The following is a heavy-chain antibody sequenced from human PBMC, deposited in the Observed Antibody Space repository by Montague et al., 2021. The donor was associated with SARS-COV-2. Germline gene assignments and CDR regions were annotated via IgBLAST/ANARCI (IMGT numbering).Heavy chain of an antibody. V-gene: IGHV4-59*01. CDR2: ISDSGST. D-gene: IGHD3-10*01. CDR1: GTSITSYY. Sequence: SETLSLTCSVSGTSITSYYWNWIRQPPGKGLEWIGYISDSGSTNXXHSLKSRVTMSVDTSKNKMSLKLTSVTAADTAVYYYASGCLSYFGAGSHCYGMDVWGQGTTVTVSS. J-gene: IGHJ6*02. CDR3: ASGCLSYFGAGSHCYGMDV.